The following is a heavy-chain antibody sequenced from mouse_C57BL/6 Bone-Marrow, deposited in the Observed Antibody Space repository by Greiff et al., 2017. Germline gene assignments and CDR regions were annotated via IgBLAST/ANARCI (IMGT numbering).Heavy chain of an antibody. J-gene: IGHJ2*01. CDR2: ISGGGSYT. V-gene: IGHV5-4*01. CDR3: ARLSSGVATDY. CDR1: GFTFSSYA. D-gene: IGHD1-1*01. Sequence: EVQLVESGGGLVKPGGSLKLSCAASGFTFSSYAMSWVRQTPEKRLEWVATISGGGSYTYYPDNVKGRFTISRDNAKNNLYLQMSHLKSEDTAMYYCARLSSGVATDYWGQGTTLTVSS.